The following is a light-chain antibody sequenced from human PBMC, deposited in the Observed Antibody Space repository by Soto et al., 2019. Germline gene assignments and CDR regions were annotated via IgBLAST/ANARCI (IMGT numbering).Light chain of an antibody. CDR3: QQYGSSGT. CDR1: QSVSNNY. CDR2: GAS. Sequence: IVLPQSRGTLSLSPGETATLSCRASQSVSNNYLAWYQQKPGQAPRLLIYGASNRATGIPDRFSGSGSGTDFTLTISRLEPEDFAVYYCQQYGSSGTFGQGTKVDIK. J-gene: IGKJ1*01. V-gene: IGKV3-20*01.